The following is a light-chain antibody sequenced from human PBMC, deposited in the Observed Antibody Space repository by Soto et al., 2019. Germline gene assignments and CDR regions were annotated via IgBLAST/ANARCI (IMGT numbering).Light chain of an antibody. CDR1: QSVNSN. J-gene: IGKJ4*01. Sequence: KVMTQSPATLSVSPGERATLSCRASQSVNSNLAWYQQKPVQAPRLLLYGASTRAIGIPARFSGSASGTEFTLTISSLQSEDSAVYYCQQYNDWPLTFGGGTKVEI. V-gene: IGKV3-15*01. CDR3: QQYNDWPLT. CDR2: GAS.